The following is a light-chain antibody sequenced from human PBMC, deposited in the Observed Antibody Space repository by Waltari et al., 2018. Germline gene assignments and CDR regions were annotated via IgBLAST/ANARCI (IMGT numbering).Light chain of an antibody. Sequence: QPVLTQPPSASGTPGQRVTISCSGSSSNIGNDNVYWYQQLPGKAPKLLIYNDVQRPSGCPDRFAGAKSGTSASLAISGLRSEDEADYYCVGWDGSLRAYVFGTGTMLTVL. CDR2: NDV. J-gene: IGLJ1*01. V-gene: IGLV1-47*01. CDR1: SSNIGNDN. CDR3: VGWDGSLRAYV.